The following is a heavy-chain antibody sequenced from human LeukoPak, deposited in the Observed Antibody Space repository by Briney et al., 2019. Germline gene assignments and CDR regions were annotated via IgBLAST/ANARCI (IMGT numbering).Heavy chain of an antibody. J-gene: IGHJ5*02. CDR2: IIPILGIA. CDR3: ARAGEQWFDP. Sequence: SVKVSCKTSGGTFSSYAISWVRQALGQGPEWMGRIIPILGIANYAQKFQGRVTITADKSTSTAYMELSSLRSEDTAVYYCARAGEQWFDPWGQGTLVTVSS. CDR1: GGTFSSYA. D-gene: IGHD1-1*01. V-gene: IGHV1-69*04.